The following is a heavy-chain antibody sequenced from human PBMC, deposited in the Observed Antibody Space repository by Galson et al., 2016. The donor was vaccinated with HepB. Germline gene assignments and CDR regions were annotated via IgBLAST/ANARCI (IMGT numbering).Heavy chain of an antibody. CDR1: GFTFTTYW. V-gene: IGHV3-74*01. J-gene: IGHJ4*02. CDR2: VNTDESTR. Sequence: SLRLSCAASGFTFTTYWMHWVRQAPGKGLVWVSRVNTDESTRIYADSVKGRFTISRDNAKNTLYLQMNSLRAEDTAVYYCARGRWVELDYWGQGTLVTVSS. CDR3: ARGRWVELDY. D-gene: IGHD1-26*01.